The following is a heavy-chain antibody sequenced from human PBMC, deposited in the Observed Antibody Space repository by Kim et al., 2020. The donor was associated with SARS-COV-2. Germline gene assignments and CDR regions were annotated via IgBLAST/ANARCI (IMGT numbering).Heavy chain of an antibody. CDR2: IKSKTDGGTT. D-gene: IGHD1-26*01. Sequence: GGSLRLSCAASGFTFSNAWMSWVRQAPGKGLEWVGRIKSKTDGGTTDYAAPVKGRFTIARDDSKNTLYLQMNSLKTEDTAVYYCTTDTVGATPFDYWGQGTPVTVSS. CDR1: GFTFSNAW. CDR3: TTDTVGATPFDY. J-gene: IGHJ4*02. V-gene: IGHV3-15*01.